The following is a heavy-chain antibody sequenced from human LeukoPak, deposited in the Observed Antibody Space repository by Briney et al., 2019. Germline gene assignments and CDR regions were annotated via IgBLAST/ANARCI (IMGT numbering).Heavy chain of an antibody. CDR2: IIPILGIA. CDR1: GGTFSSYA. J-gene: IGHJ4*02. D-gene: IGHD3-3*02. CDR3: ARHFRPSPEYYFDY. V-gene: IGHV1-69*10. Sequence: SVKVSCKASGGTFSSYAISWVRQAPGQGLEWMGGIIPILGIANYAQKFQGRVTITADKSTSTAYMELSSLRSEDTAVYYCARHFRPSPEYYFDYWGQGTLVTVSS.